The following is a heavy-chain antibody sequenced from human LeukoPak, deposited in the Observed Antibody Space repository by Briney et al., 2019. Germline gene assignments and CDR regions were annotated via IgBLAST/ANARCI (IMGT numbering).Heavy chain of an antibody. J-gene: IGHJ3*02. D-gene: IGHD5-12*01. Sequence: PGGSLRLSCAASGFTFSSYGMHWVRQAPGKGLEWVAVISYDGSNKYYADSVKGRFTISRDNSKNTLYLQMNSLRAGDTAVYYCAKIPTRYSGYHDAFDIWGQGTMVTVSS. CDR1: GFTFSSYG. CDR2: ISYDGSNK. V-gene: IGHV3-30*18. CDR3: AKIPTRYSGYHDAFDI.